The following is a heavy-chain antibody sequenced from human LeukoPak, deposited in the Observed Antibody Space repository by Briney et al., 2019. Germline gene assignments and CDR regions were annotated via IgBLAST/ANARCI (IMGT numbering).Heavy chain of an antibody. Sequence: GGSLRLSCTASGFTFGNYAMSWVRQAPGKGMECVGRIKSKIDVGTTDYAAPVKGRFTISRDDSKNTLYLHMNSLKIEDTAVYYCTTDSDYYDSRGTFDRWGQGTMVTVSS. CDR3: TTDSDYYDSRGTFDR. J-gene: IGHJ3*02. D-gene: IGHD3-22*01. V-gene: IGHV3-15*01. CDR2: IKSKIDVGTT. CDR1: GFTFGNYA.